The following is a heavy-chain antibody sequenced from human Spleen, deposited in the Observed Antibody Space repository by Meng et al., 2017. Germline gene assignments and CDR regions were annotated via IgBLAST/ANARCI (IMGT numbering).Heavy chain of an antibody. CDR3: AKGRYCSGGSCYSSMRPFDY. CDR2: LPSRGTTTGSTI. CDR1: GFTFSRYE. D-gene: IGHD2-15*01. J-gene: IGHJ4*02. Sequence: GESLKISCAASGFTFSRYEMNWVRQAPGKGLEWISYLPSRGTTTGSTIYYADSVKGRFTISRDNSKNTLYLQMNSLRAEDTAVYYCAKGRYCSGGSCYSSMRPFDYWGQGTLVTVSS. V-gene: IGHV3-48*03.